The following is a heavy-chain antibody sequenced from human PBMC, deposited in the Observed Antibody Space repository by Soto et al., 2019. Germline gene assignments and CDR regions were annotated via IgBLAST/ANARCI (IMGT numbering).Heavy chain of an antibody. CDR3: ARDSPRVAVAHSHAFDI. D-gene: IGHD6-19*01. J-gene: IGHJ3*02. CDR1: GYTFTSYG. V-gene: IGHV1-18*04. Sequence: QVQLVQSGAEVKKPGASVKVSCKASGYTFTSYGISWVRQAPGQGLEWMGWISAYIGYTNYAEKFQGRVTMTTDTSTSTAYMELRSLRSDDTAVYYCARDSPRVAVAHSHAFDIWGQGTVVTVSS. CDR2: ISAYIGYT.